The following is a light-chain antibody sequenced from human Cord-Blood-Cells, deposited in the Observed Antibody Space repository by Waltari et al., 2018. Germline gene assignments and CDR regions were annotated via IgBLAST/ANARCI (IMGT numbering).Light chain of an antibody. CDR2: GGS. CDR1: QSVSSSY. Sequence: EIVLTQSPGTLSLSPGERATLYCRASQSVSSSYLAWYQQKPGQAPRLLIYGGSSRATGIPDRFIDSGSGTDFTLTISRLEPEDFAVYYYQQYGSSPRTFGQGTKVEIK. J-gene: IGKJ1*01. V-gene: IGKV3-20*01. CDR3: QQYGSSPRT.